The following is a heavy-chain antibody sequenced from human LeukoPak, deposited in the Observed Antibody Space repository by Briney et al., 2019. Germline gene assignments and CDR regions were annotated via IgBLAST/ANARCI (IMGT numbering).Heavy chain of an antibody. J-gene: IGHJ4*02. CDR3: ASGHYYDSSGYSYFDY. Sequence: GGSLRLSCAASGFTFSSYSMNWVRQAPGKGLEWVSYISSSSSTIYYADSVKGRCTISRDNAKNTLYLQMNSLRAEDTAVYYCASGHYYDSSGYSYFDYWGQGTLVTVSS. CDR2: ISSSSSTI. D-gene: IGHD3-22*01. V-gene: IGHV3-48*01. CDR1: GFTFSSYS.